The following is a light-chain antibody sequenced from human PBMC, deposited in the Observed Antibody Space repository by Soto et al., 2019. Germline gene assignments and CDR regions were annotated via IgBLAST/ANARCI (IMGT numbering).Light chain of an antibody. V-gene: IGKV1-39*01. CDR1: QTISKF. J-gene: IGKJ5*01. CDR3: HQSYIVPFT. CDR2: SAD. Sequence: DIQLAQSPASLSAAVGDRVVITCRASQTISKFLNWYQVKSGRAPRVMISSADTLESGVPPRFSGSGSVRDFTLTINNLQPEDIATYFCHQSYIVPFTFGQGTRLEIK.